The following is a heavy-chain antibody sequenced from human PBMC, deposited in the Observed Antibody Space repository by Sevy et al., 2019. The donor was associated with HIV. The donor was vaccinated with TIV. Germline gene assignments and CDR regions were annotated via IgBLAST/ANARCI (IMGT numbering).Heavy chain of an antibody. D-gene: IGHD2-2*01. CDR2: IKVDGSEK. Sequence: GGSLRLSCAASGFNFTKYWMSWVRQAPGKGLDWMANIKVDGSEKYYVDSVKGRFTISRENAENSVYLQMNILRAEDTAVYYYSTGGGYRSSIGYRGQGTLVTVSS. CDR3: STGGGYRSSIGY. CDR1: GFNFTKYW. J-gene: IGHJ4*02. V-gene: IGHV3-7*01.